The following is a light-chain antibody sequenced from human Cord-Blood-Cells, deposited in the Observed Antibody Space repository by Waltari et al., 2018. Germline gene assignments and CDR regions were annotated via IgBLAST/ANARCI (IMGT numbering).Light chain of an antibody. CDR3: QQSYSTPLT. CDR2: ASS. V-gene: IGKV1-39*01. Sequence: DIQMTQSPSSLSASVGDRVTITCRASQSISSNLNWYQQEPGKPPKRLICASSSLQSCFPSRFSGSGSVTDFTLPISSRQPEDFSTYYCQQSYSTPLTFGGGTKVEIK. J-gene: IGKJ4*01. CDR1: QSISSN.